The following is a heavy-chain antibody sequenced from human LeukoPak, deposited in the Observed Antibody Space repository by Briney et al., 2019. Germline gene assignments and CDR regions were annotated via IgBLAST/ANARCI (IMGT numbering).Heavy chain of an antibody. CDR2: ISTNGDYT. Sequence: GSLRLSCSASGFIFSDYAMHWVRQAPGKRLEYVSAISTNGDYTYYADSVKARFTVSRDNSKNTLYLQMSSLRAEDTAVCYCVKVRIVGLAYFDYWGQGALVTVSS. CDR1: GFIFSDYA. V-gene: IGHV3-64D*06. J-gene: IGHJ4*02. CDR3: VKVRIVGLAYFDY. D-gene: IGHD1-26*01.